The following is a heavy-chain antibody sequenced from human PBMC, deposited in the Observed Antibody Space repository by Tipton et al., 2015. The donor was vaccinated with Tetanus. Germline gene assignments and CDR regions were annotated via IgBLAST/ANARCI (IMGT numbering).Heavy chain of an antibody. CDR1: GASISDKKYY. V-gene: IGHV4-39*02. Sequence: TLSLTCTVSGASISDKKYYWGWIRQAPGKGLEWIASIYFQGSTYYSPSLKSRVTIDVDTSQNLFSLKLISVTAADTALYYCARHLYGYWFDPWGQGALVTVSS. CDR3: ARHLYGYWFDP. J-gene: IGHJ5*02. D-gene: IGHD2/OR15-2a*01. CDR2: IYFQGST.